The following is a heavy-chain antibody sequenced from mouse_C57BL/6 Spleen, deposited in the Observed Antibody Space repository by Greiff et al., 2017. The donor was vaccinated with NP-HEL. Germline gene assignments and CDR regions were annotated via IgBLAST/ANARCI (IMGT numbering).Heavy chain of an antibody. CDR1: GFNIKDDY. CDR2: IDPEIGDT. CDR3: TTGITTVVAKGY. J-gene: IGHJ2*01. Sequence: VQLQQSGAELVRPGASVKLSCTASGFNIKDDYMHWVKQRPEQGLEWIGWIDPEIGDTEYASKFQGKATITADTSSNTAYLQLSSLTSEDTAVYYCTTGITTVVAKGYWGQGTTLTVSS. D-gene: IGHD1-1*01. V-gene: IGHV14-4*01.